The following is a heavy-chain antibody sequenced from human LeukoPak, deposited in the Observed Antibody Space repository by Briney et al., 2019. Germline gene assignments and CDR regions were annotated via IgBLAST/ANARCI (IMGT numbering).Heavy chain of an antibody. Sequence: PGGSLRLSCAASGFTFSSYWMSGVRQAPGKGLEWVANIKQDGSEKYYVDSVKGRFTISRDNARSSLYLQMNSLGVEGTAVYYCARVQGSSCPAIFEYWGQGTLVPVSS. J-gene: IGHJ4*02. CDR1: GFTFSSYW. CDR3: ARVQGSSCPAIFEY. V-gene: IGHV3-7*01. D-gene: IGHD1-26*01. CDR2: IKQDGSEK.